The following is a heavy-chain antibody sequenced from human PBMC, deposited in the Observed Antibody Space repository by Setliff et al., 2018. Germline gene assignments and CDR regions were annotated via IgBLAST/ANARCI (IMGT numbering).Heavy chain of an antibody. CDR3: AKGDSSTRYFDY. V-gene: IGHV3-30*02. D-gene: IGHD6-13*01. Sequence: LRLSCAASGFTFSSYGMHWVRQAPGKGLEWVAFIRYDGSNKYYADSVKGRFTISRDNSKNTLYLQMNSLRAEDTAVYYCAKGDSSTRYFDYWGQGTLVTVSS. J-gene: IGHJ4*02. CDR2: IRYDGSNK. CDR1: GFTFSSYG.